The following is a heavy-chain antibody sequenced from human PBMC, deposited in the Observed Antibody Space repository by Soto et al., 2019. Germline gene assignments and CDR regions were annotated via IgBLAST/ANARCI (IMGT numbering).Heavy chain of an antibody. Sequence: PGGSLRLSCAASGFTFSDYYMSWIRQAPGKGLEWVSYISSSGSTIYYADSVEGRFTISRDNAKNSLYLQMNSLRAEDTAVYYCARDQLYYNDISGRPLNAFDVWGQGTMVTVSS. D-gene: IGHD3-22*01. CDR3: ARDQLYYNDISGRPLNAFDV. CDR1: GFTFSDYY. J-gene: IGHJ3*01. V-gene: IGHV3-11*04. CDR2: ISSSGSTI.